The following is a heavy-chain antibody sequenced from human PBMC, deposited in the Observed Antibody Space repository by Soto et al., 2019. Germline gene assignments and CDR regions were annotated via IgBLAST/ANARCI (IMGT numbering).Heavy chain of an antibody. CDR3: ARGRGVLDV. D-gene: IGHD1-1*01. J-gene: IGHJ6*04. V-gene: IGHV4-34*01. CDR2: INHSGST. Sequence: PSETLSLTCAVYGGSFSGYYWSWIRQPPGKGLEWIGEINHSGSTNYNPSLKSRVTISVDTSKNQFSLKLSSVTAADTAVYYCARGRGVLDVWGKGTTVTVSS. CDR1: GGSFSGYY.